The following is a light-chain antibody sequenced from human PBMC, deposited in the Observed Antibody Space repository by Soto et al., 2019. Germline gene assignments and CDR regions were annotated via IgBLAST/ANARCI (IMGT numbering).Light chain of an antibody. CDR3: QQYNNWPS. V-gene: IGKV3-15*01. CDR2: DIS. CDR1: QTVSRN. J-gene: IGKJ5*01. Sequence: EVFMTQSRCSRSVSTGEGATLSCRASQTVSRNLAWYQQRPGQAPRLLIYDISNRAAGVPARFSGSGSETEFTLTIRSLQSEDFAVYFCQQYNNWPSFGQGTRLEI.